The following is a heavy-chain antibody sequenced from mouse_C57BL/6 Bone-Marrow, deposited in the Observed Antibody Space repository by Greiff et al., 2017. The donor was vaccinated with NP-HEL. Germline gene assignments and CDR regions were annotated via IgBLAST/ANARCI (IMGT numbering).Heavy chain of an antibody. D-gene: IGHD1-1*01. CDR1: GFTFTDYY. CDR2: IRNKANGYTT. V-gene: IGHV7-3*01. CDR3: ARRSSSSYYFDY. Sequence: EVQVVESGGGLVQPGGSLSLSCAASGFTFTDYYMSWVRQPPGKALEWLGFIRNKANGYTTEYSASVKGRFTISRDNSQSILYLQMNALRAEDSATYYCARRSSSSYYFDYWGQGTTLTVSS. J-gene: IGHJ2*01.